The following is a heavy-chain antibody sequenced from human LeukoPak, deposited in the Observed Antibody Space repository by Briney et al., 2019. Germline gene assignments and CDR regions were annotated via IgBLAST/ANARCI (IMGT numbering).Heavy chain of an antibody. J-gene: IGHJ5*02. D-gene: IGHD3-22*01. CDR3: ARDSTPEGYYDSSGPTSLDP. CDR2: ISYDGSNK. CDR1: GFTFSSYA. Sequence: PGGSLRLSCAASGFTFSSYAMHGVRQPPGRGREGVAVISYDGSNKYYADSVKGRFTISRDNSKNTLYLQMNSLRAEDTAVYYCARDSTPEGYYDSSGPTSLDPWGQGTLVTVSS. V-gene: IGHV3-30-3*01.